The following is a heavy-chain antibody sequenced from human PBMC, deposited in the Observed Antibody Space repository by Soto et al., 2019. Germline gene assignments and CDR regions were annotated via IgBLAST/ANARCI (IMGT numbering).Heavy chain of an antibody. CDR3: ARSTCGGDCYDFDY. V-gene: IGHV3-33*01. CDR1: GFTFSSYG. Sequence: QVQLVESGGGVVQPGRSLRLSCAASGFTFSSYGMHWVRQAPGKGLEWVAGIWYDGSNKYYADSVKGRFTISRDNSKNELYLQMNSLTAEDTAVYYCARSTCGGDCYDFDYWGQGTLVTVSS. J-gene: IGHJ4*02. CDR2: IWYDGSNK. D-gene: IGHD2-21*02.